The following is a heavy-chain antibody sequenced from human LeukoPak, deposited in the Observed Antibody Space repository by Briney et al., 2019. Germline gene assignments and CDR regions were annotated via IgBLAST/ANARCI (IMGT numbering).Heavy chain of an antibody. CDR1: GFTFSSYG. D-gene: IGHD6-19*01. V-gene: IGHV3-21*04. CDR3: ARVRPYSSGWYEDLKPSYFDY. Sequence: GGSLRLSCAASGFTFSSYGMHWVRQAPGKGLEWVSAIDPSSTYIYYADSVKGRFTISRDNAENSLYLQMNSLRAEDTAVYYCARVRPYSSGWYEDLKPSYFDYWGQGTLVTVSS. J-gene: IGHJ4*02. CDR2: IDPSSTYI.